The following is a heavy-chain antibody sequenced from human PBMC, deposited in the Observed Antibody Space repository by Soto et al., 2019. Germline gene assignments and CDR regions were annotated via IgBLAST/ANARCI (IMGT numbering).Heavy chain of an antibody. V-gene: IGHV3-30*18. J-gene: IGHJ4*02. Sequence: GGSLRLSCAASGFTFNRFDMHWIRQAPGKGLNWVAVVSYDGGRKNFADSVKGRFDISRDNSKNTLYLHMNGLRAEDTATYYCAKLPSSGFYYFDYWGQGTPVTVSS. CDR3: AKLPSSGFYYFDY. CDR2: VSYDGGRK. D-gene: IGHD3-22*01. CDR1: GFTFNRFD.